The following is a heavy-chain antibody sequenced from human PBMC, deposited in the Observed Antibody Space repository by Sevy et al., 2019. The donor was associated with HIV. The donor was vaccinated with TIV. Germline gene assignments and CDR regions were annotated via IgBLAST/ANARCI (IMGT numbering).Heavy chain of an antibody. J-gene: IGHJ4*02. Sequence: GGSLRLSCTASGFTFSNYYMHWVRQAPGKGLEWVALIRHDGYEEFYLDSVRGRFTISRDNSENTLYLQMNSLRAEDTALYYCAREGCSKPHDYWGQGTLVTVSS. CDR3: AREGCSKPHDY. V-gene: IGHV3-30*02. CDR2: IRHDGYEE. CDR1: GFTFSNYY. D-gene: IGHD2-2*01.